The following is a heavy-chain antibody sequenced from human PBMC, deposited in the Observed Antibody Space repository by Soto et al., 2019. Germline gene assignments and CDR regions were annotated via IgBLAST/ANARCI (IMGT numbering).Heavy chain of an antibody. CDR3: ARGMRTVVVPAAPYYYYGMDV. CDR1: GGSISSGDYY. CDR2: IYYSGST. Sequence: SETLSLTCTVSGGSISSGDYYWSWIRQPPGKGLEWIGYIYYSGSTYYNPSLKSRVTISVDTSKNQFSLKLSSVTAADTAVYYCARGMRTVVVPAAPYYYYGMDVWGQGTTVTVSS. J-gene: IGHJ6*02. D-gene: IGHD2-2*01. V-gene: IGHV4-30-4*01.